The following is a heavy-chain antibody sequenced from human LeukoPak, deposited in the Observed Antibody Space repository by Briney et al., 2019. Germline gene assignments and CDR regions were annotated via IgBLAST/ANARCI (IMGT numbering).Heavy chain of an antibody. V-gene: IGHV4-38-2*01. CDR2: IYHSGST. D-gene: IGHD2-15*01. J-gene: IGHJ4*02. Sequence: SETLSLTCAVSGYSISSGYYWGWIRQPPGKGLEWIGSIYHSGSTYYNPSLNSRVTISVDTSKNQFSLKLSSVTAADTAVYYCARHHGGRWHFDYWGQGTLVTVSS. CDR1: GYSISSGYY. CDR3: ARHHGGRWHFDY.